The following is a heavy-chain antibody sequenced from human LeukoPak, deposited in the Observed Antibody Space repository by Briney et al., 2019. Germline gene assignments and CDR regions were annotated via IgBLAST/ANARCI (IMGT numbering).Heavy chain of an antibody. CDR3: ARDRGGSVVFDY. Sequence: PSETLSLTCTVSGGSISSYYWSWLRRPAGKGLEWIGRIYTSGSTNYNPSLKSRVTISVDKSKNQFSLKLSSVTAADTAVYCCARDRGGSVVFDYWGQGTLVTVSS. CDR1: GGSISSYY. CDR2: IYTSGST. V-gene: IGHV4-4*07. J-gene: IGHJ4*02. D-gene: IGHD4-23*01.